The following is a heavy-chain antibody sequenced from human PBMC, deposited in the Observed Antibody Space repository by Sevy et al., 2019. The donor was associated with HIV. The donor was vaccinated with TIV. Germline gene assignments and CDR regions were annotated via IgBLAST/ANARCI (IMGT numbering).Heavy chain of an antibody. CDR2: ISAYNGNT. D-gene: IGHD3-22*01. J-gene: IGHJ6*02. V-gene: IGHV1-18*01. Sequence: ASVKVSCKASGYTFTSYGISWVRQAPGQGLEWMGWISAYNGNTNYAQKLQGRVTMTTDTSTGTAYMELRSLRSDDTAVYYCARDIGNYYDSSGTRTDYYYYYGMDVWGQGTTVTVSS. CDR3: ARDIGNYYDSSGTRTDYYYYYGMDV. CDR1: GYTFTSYG.